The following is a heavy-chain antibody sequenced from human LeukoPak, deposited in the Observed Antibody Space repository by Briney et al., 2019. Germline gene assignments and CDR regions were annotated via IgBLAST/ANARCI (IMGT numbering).Heavy chain of an antibody. CDR1: GFTFSDYY. J-gene: IGHJ6*03. CDR3: VRILEGYSYYMDA. Sequence: GGSLRLSCAASGFTFSDYYMAWIRQAPGKGLNWVSYISGSGTITYYADSLKGRFTISRDNAKNSLFLQMDSLRAGDTAVYYCVRILEGYSYYMDAWGKGTTVIVSS. CDR2: ISGSGTIT. V-gene: IGHV3-11*04.